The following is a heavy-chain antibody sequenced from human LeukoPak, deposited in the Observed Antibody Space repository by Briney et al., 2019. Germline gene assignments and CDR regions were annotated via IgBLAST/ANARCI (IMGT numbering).Heavy chain of an antibody. CDR2: IYYSGST. V-gene: IGHV4-61*08. CDR1: GGSISSGGYY. J-gene: IGHJ5*02. CDR3: ARHDTPETNLNWFDP. D-gene: IGHD1-1*01. Sequence: PSQTLSLTCAVSGGSISSGGYYWSWIRQPPGKGLEWIGYIYYSGSTNYNPSLKSRVTISVDTSKSQFSLKLSSVTAADTAVYYCARHDTPETNLNWFDPWGQGTLVTVSS.